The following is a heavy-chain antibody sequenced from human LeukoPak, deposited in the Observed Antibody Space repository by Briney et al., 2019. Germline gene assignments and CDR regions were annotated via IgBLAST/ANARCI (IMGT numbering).Heavy chain of an antibody. CDR3: ARGSVAAH. V-gene: IGHV4-34*01. Sequence: SETLSLTCAVYGGSFSGYYWSWIRQPPGKGLEWIGEINHSGSTNYNPSLKSRVTISVDTSKNQFSPKLSSVTAADTAVYYCARGSVAAHWGQGTLVTVSS. J-gene: IGHJ4*02. CDR1: GGSFSGYY. D-gene: IGHD6-19*01. CDR2: INHSGST.